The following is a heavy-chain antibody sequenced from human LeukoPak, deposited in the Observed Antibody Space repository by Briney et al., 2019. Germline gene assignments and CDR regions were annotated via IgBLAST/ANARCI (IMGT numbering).Heavy chain of an antibody. CDR2: INHSGST. Sequence: SETLSLTCAVYGGSFSGYYWSWIRQPPGKGLEWIGEINHSGSTNYNPSLKSRVTISVDTSKNQFSLKLSSVTAADTAVYYCARLGGYSSSWLDYYYYYMDVWGKGTTVTVSS. J-gene: IGHJ6*03. D-gene: IGHD6-13*01. CDR1: GGSFSGYY. CDR3: ARLGGYSSSWLDYYYYYMDV. V-gene: IGHV4-34*01.